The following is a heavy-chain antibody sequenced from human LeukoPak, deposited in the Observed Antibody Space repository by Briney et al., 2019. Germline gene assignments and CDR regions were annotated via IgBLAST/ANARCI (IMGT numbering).Heavy chain of an antibody. Sequence: GGSLRLSCAASGFSVSSNYLTWVRQAPGKELEWVSVLYSNGHISYADSVMGRFTITRDNSENTVYLQMSNPRPEDSAVYLCARGKLGSYESTSFFGPLDCWGQGTLVTVSS. CDR3: ARGKLGSYESTSFFGPLDC. J-gene: IGHJ4*02. V-gene: IGHV3-53*01. D-gene: IGHD2/OR15-2a*01. CDR1: GFSVSSNY. CDR2: LYSNGHI.